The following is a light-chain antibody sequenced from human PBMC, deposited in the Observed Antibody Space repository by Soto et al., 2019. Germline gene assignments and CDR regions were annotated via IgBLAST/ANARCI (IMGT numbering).Light chain of an antibody. CDR2: GAS. V-gene: IGKV3-11*01. CDR1: QSATTN. Sequence: EIVLTQSPGTLSLSPGERATLSCRASQSATTNLAWHQQKPGQAPRLLIYGASTRATGIPARFSGSGSGTDFTLTISRLEPEDFAVYYCQQRSNWPITFGQGTRLEI. J-gene: IGKJ5*01. CDR3: QQRSNWPIT.